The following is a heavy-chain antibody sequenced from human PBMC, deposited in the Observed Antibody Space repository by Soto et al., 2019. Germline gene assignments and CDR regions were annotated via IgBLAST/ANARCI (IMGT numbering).Heavy chain of an antibody. Sequence: QVQLVQSGAEVRQPASSVKVSCKTSGATFSSYAITWVRQAPGQGLEWMGGIVPTVDTSTYAQKFQGRVTITGERFTNTVYMELSSLRSDDTAVYYCVRVVAIPGYPDNWGQGTLVTVSS. CDR1: GATFSSYA. D-gene: IGHD5-12*01. V-gene: IGHV1-69*14. J-gene: IGHJ4*02. CDR2: IVPTVDTS. CDR3: VRVVAIPGYPDN.